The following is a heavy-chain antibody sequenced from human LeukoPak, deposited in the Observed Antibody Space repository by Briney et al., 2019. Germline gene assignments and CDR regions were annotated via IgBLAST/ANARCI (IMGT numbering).Heavy chain of an antibody. CDR1: GFSFSSYA. D-gene: IGHD3-10*01. Sequence: GGSLRLSCAASGFSFSSYAMSWVRQTPGKGLEWVSSTGGSGGSTHYTDSVKGRFTISRDNSKSTLYLQMNSLRAEDTAVYYCAKGPRKTLIRGDQYFDLWGRGTLVTVSS. CDR3: AKGPRKTLIRGDQYFDL. CDR2: TGGSGGST. V-gene: IGHV3-23*01. J-gene: IGHJ2*01.